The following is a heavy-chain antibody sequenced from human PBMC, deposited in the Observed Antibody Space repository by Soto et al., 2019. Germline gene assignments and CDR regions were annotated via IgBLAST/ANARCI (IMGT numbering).Heavy chain of an antibody. D-gene: IGHD6-19*01. V-gene: IGHV1-46*01. J-gene: IGHJ5*02. CDR1: GYTFINYY. CDR3: ARGAAVAGGNNCFDP. CDR2: INPSGGGT. Sequence: ASVKVSCKASGYTFINYYIHWVRRAPGQGPVWMGIINPSGGGTTYAQKFQGRVTMTRDTSTSTVYMQLTSLTLEDTAVYYCARGAAVAGGNNCFDPWGQGTLVTVSS.